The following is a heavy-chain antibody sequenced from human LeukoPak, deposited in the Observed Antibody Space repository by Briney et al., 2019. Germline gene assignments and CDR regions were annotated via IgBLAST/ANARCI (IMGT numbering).Heavy chain of an antibody. J-gene: IGHJ6*03. V-gene: IGHV4-38-2*02. D-gene: IGHD6-19*01. CDR1: GYSISSGYY. Sequence: SETLSLTCTVSGYSISSGYYWGWIRQPPGKGLEWIGNIFHSGSTYYNPSLKSRVTISVDPSKNQFSLKLRSVTAADTAVYYCARVAEYYYYMDVWGKGTTVTISS. CDR2: IFHSGST. CDR3: ARVAEYYYYMDV.